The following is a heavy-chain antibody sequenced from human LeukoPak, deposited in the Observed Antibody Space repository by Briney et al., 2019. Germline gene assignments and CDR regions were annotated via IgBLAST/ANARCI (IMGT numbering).Heavy chain of an antibody. CDR3: AREGVATSPFDY. J-gene: IGHJ4*02. D-gene: IGHD5-24*01. CDR2: ISSSSSYI. V-gene: IGHV3-21*01. CDR1: GFTFSSYS. Sequence: PGGSQRLSCAASGFTFSSYSMNWVRQAPGKGLEWVSSISSSSSYIYYADSVKGRFTISRDNAKNSLYLQMNSLRAEDTAVYYCAREGVATSPFDYWGQGTLVTVSS.